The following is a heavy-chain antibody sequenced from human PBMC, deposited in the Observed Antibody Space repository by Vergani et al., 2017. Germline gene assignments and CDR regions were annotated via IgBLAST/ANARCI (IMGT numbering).Heavy chain of an antibody. D-gene: IGHD3-10*01. CDR3: PRVLLWFGELFHFDY. CDR1: GFTFSDYY. V-gene: IGHV3-11*05. Sequence: QVQLVESGGGLVKPGGSLRLSCAASGFTFSDYYMSWIRQAPGKGLEWVSYISSSSSYTNYADSVKGRFTISRDNAKNSLYLQMNSLRAEDTAVYYCPRVLLWFGELFHFDYWGQGTLVTVSS. CDR2: ISSSSSYT. J-gene: IGHJ4*02.